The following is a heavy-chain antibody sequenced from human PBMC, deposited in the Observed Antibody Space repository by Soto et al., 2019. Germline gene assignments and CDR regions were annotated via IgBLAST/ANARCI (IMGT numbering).Heavy chain of an antibody. Sequence: QITLKESGPTLVKPTQTLTLTCTFSGFSLSTSGVGVGWIRQPPGKALEWLALIYWNDDKRYSPSLKSRLTITQDTSKNQVVLTMTIMDPVDTATYYWAHRGIVVTGGWFDPWGQGTLVTVSS. J-gene: IGHJ5*02. D-gene: IGHD2-15*01. V-gene: IGHV2-5*01. CDR2: IYWNDDK. CDR3: AHRGIVVTGGWFDP. CDR1: GFSLSTSGVG.